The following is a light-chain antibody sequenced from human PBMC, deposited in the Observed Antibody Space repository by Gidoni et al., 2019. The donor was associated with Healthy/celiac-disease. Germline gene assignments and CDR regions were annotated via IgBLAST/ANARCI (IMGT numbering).Light chain of an antibody. CDR1: QSFLYSSNNKNY. CDR3: QQYYSTPRT. CDR2: WAS. J-gene: IGKJ1*01. Sequence: DIVMTQSPDSLAVSLGERATINCKSSQSFLYSSNNKNYLAWYQQKPGQPPKLLIYWASPRESGVPDRFSGSGSGTDFTLTISILQAEDVAVYYCQQYYSTPRTFGQGTKVEIK. V-gene: IGKV4-1*01.